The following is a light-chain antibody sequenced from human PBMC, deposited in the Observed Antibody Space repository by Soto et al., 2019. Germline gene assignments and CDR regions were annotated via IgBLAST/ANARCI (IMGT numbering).Light chain of an antibody. V-gene: IGLV2-14*03. CDR2: DVS. CDR1: SSDVGGYAH. CDR3: SSYTSSRTVL. Sequence: QSALTQPASVSGSPGQSITISCTGTSSDVGGYAHVSWYRQHPGKAPKLMIYDVSHRPSGVSNRFSGSKSGNTASLTISGLQAEDEADYFCSSYTSSRTVLFGGGTKLTVL. J-gene: IGLJ2*01.